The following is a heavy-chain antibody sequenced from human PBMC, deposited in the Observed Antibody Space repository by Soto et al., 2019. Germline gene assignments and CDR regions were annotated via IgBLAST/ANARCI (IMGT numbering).Heavy chain of an antibody. D-gene: IGHD5-12*01. CDR2: IYPGDSDT. CDR3: ARTIGVVATIVDYYYGMDV. CDR1: GYSFTSYW. Sequence: PGESLKISCKGSGYSFTSYWIGWVRQMPGKGLEWMGIIYPGDSDTRYSPSFQGQVTISADKSISTAYLQWSSLKASDTAMYYCARTIGVVATIVDYYYGMDVWGQGTTVTVSS. V-gene: IGHV5-51*01. J-gene: IGHJ6*02.